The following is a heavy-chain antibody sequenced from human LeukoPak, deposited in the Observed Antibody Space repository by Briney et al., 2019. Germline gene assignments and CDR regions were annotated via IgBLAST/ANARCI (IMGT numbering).Heavy chain of an antibody. CDR1: GFTFSSYG. Sequence: PGGSLRLSCAASGFTFSSYGMHWVRQAPGKGLEWVAVISYDGSYNYYEDSVKGRFTISRDNSKNTLYLQMNSLRAEDTAVYYCARERIRDGYNYAYWGQGTLVTVSS. CDR2: ISYDGSYN. CDR3: ARERIRDGYNYAY. V-gene: IGHV3-30*03. D-gene: IGHD5-24*01. J-gene: IGHJ4*02.